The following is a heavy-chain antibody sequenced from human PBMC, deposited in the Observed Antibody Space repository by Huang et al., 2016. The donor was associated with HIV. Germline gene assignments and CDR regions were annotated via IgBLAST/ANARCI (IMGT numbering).Heavy chain of an antibody. Sequence: QVRLQQWGAGLLKPSETLSLTCAFYNGSFSGYFWNWIRLAPRKGLEWIGAVSHSGNISSYTSLKSRVSISVVPSKKQFSLNLTSVTAADSAIYYCAGSPGMGMVAGGWVVHWGHGNQVTVSS. CDR3: AGSPGMGMVAGGWVVH. CDR2: VSHSGNI. CDR1: NGSFSGYF. V-gene: IGHV4-34*02. J-gene: IGHJ4*01. D-gene: IGHD6-19*01.